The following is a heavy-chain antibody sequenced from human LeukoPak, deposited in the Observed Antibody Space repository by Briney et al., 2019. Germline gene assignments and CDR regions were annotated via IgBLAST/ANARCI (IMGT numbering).Heavy chain of an antibody. Sequence: GESLKISCKGSGYIFTTCWIGWVRQMPGKGLEWMGIISPLTYETRYSPSFQGQVTISADKSITTALPQWSSLRASDTAMYYCARLRDGSYGETFDFWGPGTMVTVSS. V-gene: IGHV5-51*01. CDR1: GYIFTTCW. CDR2: ISPLTYET. CDR3: ARLRDGSYGETFDF. D-gene: IGHD1-26*01. J-gene: IGHJ3*01.